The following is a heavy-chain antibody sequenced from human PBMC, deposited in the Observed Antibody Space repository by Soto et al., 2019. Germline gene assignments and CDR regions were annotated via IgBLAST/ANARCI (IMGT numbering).Heavy chain of an antibody. Sequence: GGSLRLSCAASGFTFSSYSMNWVRQAPGKGREWVSSISSSSSYIYYADSVKGRFTISRDNAKNSLYLQMNSLRAEDPAVYYCARVVFGYSSSWSHDAFDIWGQGTMVTVSS. CDR2: ISSSSSYI. V-gene: IGHV3-21*01. J-gene: IGHJ3*02. CDR3: ARVVFGYSSSWSHDAFDI. D-gene: IGHD6-13*01. CDR1: GFTFSSYS.